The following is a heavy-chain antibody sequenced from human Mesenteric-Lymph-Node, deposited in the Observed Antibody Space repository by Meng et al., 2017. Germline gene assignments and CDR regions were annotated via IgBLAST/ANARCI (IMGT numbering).Heavy chain of an antibody. CDR3: ARDPRDSYYGSGSYYSTADY. D-gene: IGHD3-10*01. Sequence: SETLSLTCAVYGGSFSGYYWSWIRQPPGKGLEWIGEIYHSGRTYYNPSLKRRVTISVDTSKNQFSLKLSSVTAADTAVYYCARDPRDSYYGSGSYYSTADYWGQGTLVTVSS. J-gene: IGHJ4*02. CDR2: IYHSGRT. V-gene: IGHV4-34*01. CDR1: GGSFSGYY.